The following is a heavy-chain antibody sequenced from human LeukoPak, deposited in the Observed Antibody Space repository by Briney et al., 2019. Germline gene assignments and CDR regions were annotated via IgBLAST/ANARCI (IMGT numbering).Heavy chain of an antibody. CDR3: AKDGEAGATYYYYYYMDV. Sequence: GGSLRLSCAASGFTFDDYAMHWVRQAPGKGLERVSLISGDGGSTYYADSVKGRFTISRDNSKNSLYLQMNSLRTEDTALYYCAKDGEAGATYYYYYYMDVWGKGTTVTVSS. CDR2: ISGDGGST. V-gene: IGHV3-43*02. CDR1: GFTFDDYA. D-gene: IGHD3-10*01. J-gene: IGHJ6*03.